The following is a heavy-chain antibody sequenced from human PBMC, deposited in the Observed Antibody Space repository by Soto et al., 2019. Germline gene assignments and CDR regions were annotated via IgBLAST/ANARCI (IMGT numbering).Heavy chain of an antibody. V-gene: IGHV4-34*01. Sequence: QVQLQQWGAGLLKPSETLSLTCAVYGGSFRGSFWSWIRQSPGKGLEWIGEISHSGSTDYNPSLKSRVTISVDTSKNQCSLKLSSVTAADTAVYYCARGEGPAAGTWGQGNLVTVSS. D-gene: IGHD6-13*01. CDR2: ISHSGST. CDR3: ARGEGPAAGT. CDR1: GGSFRGSF. J-gene: IGHJ4*02.